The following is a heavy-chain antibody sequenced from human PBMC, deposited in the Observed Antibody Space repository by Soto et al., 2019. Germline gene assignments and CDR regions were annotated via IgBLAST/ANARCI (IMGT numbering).Heavy chain of an antibody. Sequence: SVKVSCKASGGTFSSYAISWVRQAPGQGLEWMGGIIPIFGTANYAQKFQGRVTITADESTSTAYMELSSLRSEDTAVYYCARVSAGPITMVRGVMVRAFDIWGQGTMVTVSS. CDR3: ARVSAGPITMVRGVMVRAFDI. J-gene: IGHJ3*02. V-gene: IGHV1-69*13. D-gene: IGHD3-10*01. CDR2: IIPIFGTA. CDR1: GGTFSSYA.